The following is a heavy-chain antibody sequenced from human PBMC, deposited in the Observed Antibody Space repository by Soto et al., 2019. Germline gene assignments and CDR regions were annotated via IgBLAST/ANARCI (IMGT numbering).Heavy chain of an antibody. Sequence: PSETLSLTCAVYGGSFSGYYWSWIRQPPGKGLEWIGEINHSGSTNYNPSLKSRVTISVDTSKNQFSLKLSSVTAADTAVYYCAREPMAYYDILTGYSPYFDYWGQGTLVTVSS. CDR3: AREPMAYYDILTGYSPYFDY. CDR1: GGSFSGYY. CDR2: INHSGST. J-gene: IGHJ4*02. D-gene: IGHD3-9*01. V-gene: IGHV4-34*01.